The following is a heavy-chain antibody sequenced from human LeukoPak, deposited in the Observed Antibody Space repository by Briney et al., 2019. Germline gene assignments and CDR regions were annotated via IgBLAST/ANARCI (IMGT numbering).Heavy chain of an antibody. V-gene: IGHV3-9*01. J-gene: IGHJ4*02. CDR2: ISWNSGSI. Sequence: GGSLRLSCAASGFTFDDYAMHWVRQAPGKGLEWVSGISWNSGSIGYADSVKGRFTISRDNAKNSLYLQMNSLRAEDTAVYYCAKEGEIVGGYFDYWGQGTLVTVSS. CDR3: AKEGEIVGGYFDY. CDR1: GFTFDDYA. D-gene: IGHD2-15*01.